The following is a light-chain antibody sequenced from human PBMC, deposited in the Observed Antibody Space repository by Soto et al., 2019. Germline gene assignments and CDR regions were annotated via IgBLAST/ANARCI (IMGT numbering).Light chain of an antibody. Sequence: QLVLTQPPSASASLGASVTLTCTLSSGHDSYDIALHQQQQEKGPRYLMKLNSDGSHSKGDGIPDRFSGSSSGAERYLTISRLQSEDEADYYCQTWSTDIRVFGGGTKLTVL. CDR3: QTWSTDIRV. J-gene: IGLJ3*02. CDR1: SGHDSYD. CDR2: LNSDGSH. V-gene: IGLV4-69*01.